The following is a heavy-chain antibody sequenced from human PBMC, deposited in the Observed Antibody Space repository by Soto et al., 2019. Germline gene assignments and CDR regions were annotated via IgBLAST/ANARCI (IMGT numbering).Heavy chain of an antibody. CDR1: GFTFSSYA. J-gene: IGHJ6*02. CDR2: ISYDGSNK. D-gene: IGHD3-9*01. V-gene: IGHV3-30-3*01. CDR3: ARALPIYDILTGYYGAAASGRLDV. Sequence: PGGSLRLSCAASGFTFSSYAMHWVRQAPGKGLEWVAVISYDGSNKYYADSVKGRFTISRDNSKNTLYLQMNSLRAEDTAVYYCARALPIYDILTGYYGAAASGRLDVWGQGTTVTVSS.